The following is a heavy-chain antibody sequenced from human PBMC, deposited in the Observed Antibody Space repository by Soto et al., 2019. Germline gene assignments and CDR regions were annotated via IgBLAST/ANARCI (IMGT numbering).Heavy chain of an antibody. J-gene: IGHJ5*02. D-gene: IGHD2-21*01. Sequence: PSETLSLTCAFYGASLSDNYCNWLRQPPGKGLEWIGEINHSGNTSYNPSLRSRVTISIDASKNQLSLNLRSVSAADTAVYYCARGRGEVAAWGQGTPGTVSS. CDR3: ARGRGEVAA. CDR2: INHSGNT. CDR1: GASLSDNY. V-gene: IGHV4-34*01.